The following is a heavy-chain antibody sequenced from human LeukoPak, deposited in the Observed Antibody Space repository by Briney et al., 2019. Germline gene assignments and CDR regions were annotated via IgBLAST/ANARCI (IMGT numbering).Heavy chain of an antibody. J-gene: IGHJ4*02. CDR3: ATDKDGSGSYYT. V-gene: IGHV1-24*01. D-gene: IGHD3-10*01. Sequence: ASVKVSCKVSGYTLTELSFHRVRQAPGKGLDWMGGFDPEDGETIYAQKFQGRVTMTEDTSTDTAYMELSSLRSEDTAVYYCATDKDGSGSYYTWGQGTLVTVSS. CDR1: GYTLTELS. CDR2: FDPEDGET.